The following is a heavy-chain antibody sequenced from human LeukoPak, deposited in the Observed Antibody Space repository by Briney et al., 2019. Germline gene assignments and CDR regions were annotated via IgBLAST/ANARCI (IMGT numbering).Heavy chain of an antibody. CDR1: GGSISSSSYS. V-gene: IGHV4-30-2*01. CDR3: ARGGPPYCGGDCHIFDY. D-gene: IGHD2-21*02. CDR2: IYQSGST. Sequence: SSETLSLTRTVSGGSISSSSYSWSWIRQPPGKGLEWIGYIYQSGSTYYNPSLKSRVTVSIDRSKNLFSLKLSSLTAADTAVYYCARGGPPYCGGDCHIFDYWGQGTLVTVSS. J-gene: IGHJ4*02.